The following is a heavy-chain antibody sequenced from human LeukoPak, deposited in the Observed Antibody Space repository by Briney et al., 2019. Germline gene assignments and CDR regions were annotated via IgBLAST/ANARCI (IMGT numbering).Heavy chain of an antibody. CDR1: GFTFSSYA. D-gene: IGHD3-3*01. CDR2: ISYDGSNK. V-gene: IGHV3-30*04. J-gene: IGHJ4*02. CDR3: AKDKGVAGHDY. Sequence: GSLRLSCAASGFTFSSYAMHWVRPAPGKGLEWVAVISYDGSNKYYADSVKGRFTISRDNSKNTLYLQMNSLRAEDTAVYYCAKDKGVAGHDYWGQGTLVTVSS.